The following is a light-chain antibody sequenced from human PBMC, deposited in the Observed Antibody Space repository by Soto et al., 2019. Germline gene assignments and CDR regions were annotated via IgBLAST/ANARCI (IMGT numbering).Light chain of an antibody. Sequence: DIQMTQSPSTLSASAGDSVTITCRAMQGINRWLACYQQKPGRVPRLLIYDASKLEGGVASMFSGSGSGTELTLTIRSLKPDDIATYYCQQYNNFAXTWTCGQGTKV. CDR3: QQYNNFAXTWT. J-gene: IGKJ1*01. CDR2: DAS. V-gene: IGKV1-5*01. CDR1: QGINRW.